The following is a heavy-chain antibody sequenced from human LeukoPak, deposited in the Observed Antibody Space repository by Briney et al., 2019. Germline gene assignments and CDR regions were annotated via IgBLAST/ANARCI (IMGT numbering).Heavy chain of an antibody. J-gene: IGHJ6*03. CDR1: GGSISSYY. CDR3: ARVKQWLGNYYYYMDV. V-gene: IGHV4-59*01. D-gene: IGHD6-19*01. CDR2: VYYSGTT. Sequence: PSETLSLTCTVSGGSISSYYWSWIRQPPGKGLEWIGYVYYSGTTNYNPSLKSRVTISVDTSKNQFSLKLSSVTAADTAVYYCARVKQWLGNYYYYMDVWGKGTTVTVSS.